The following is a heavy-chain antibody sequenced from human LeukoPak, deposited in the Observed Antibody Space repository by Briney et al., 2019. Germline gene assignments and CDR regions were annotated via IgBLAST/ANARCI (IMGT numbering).Heavy chain of an antibody. CDR3: ARGSDYFQH. V-gene: IGHV3-66*01. CDR1: GLTVSSNS. J-gene: IGHJ1*01. CDR2: IYSGGNT. Sequence: GGSLRLSCADSGLTVSSNSMSWVRQAPGKGLEWVSIIYSGGNTFHAASVKARFSISRDESRDTVYLHMNSLRAEDTAVYYCARGSDYFQHWGQGTLVTVSS.